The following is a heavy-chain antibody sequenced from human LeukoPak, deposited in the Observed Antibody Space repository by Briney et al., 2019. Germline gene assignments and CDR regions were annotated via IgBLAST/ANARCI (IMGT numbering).Heavy chain of an antibody. J-gene: IGHJ5*02. Sequence: SETLSLTCAVYGGSFSGYYWSWIRQPPGKGLEWIGEINHSGSTNYNPSLRSRVTISVDTSKNQFSLKLSSVTAADTAVYYCARRRVVPAAPSYNWFDPWGQGTLVTVSS. CDR2: INHSGST. V-gene: IGHV4-34*01. CDR3: ARRRVVPAAPSYNWFDP. D-gene: IGHD2-2*01. CDR1: GGSFSGYY.